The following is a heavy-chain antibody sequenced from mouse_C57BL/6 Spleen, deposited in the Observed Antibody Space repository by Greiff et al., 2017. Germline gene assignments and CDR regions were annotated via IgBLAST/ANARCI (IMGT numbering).Heavy chain of an antibody. CDR2: IDPENGDT. J-gene: IGHJ4*01. CDR3: TPYYGSSYGAMDY. V-gene: IGHV14-4*01. D-gene: IGHD1-1*01. Sequence: VQLKESGAELVRPGASVKLSCTASGFNIKDDYMHWVKQRPEQGLEWIGWIDPENGDTEYASKFQGKATITADTSSNTAYLPLSSLTSEDTAVYYCTPYYGSSYGAMDYWGQGTSVTVSS. CDR1: GFNIKDDY.